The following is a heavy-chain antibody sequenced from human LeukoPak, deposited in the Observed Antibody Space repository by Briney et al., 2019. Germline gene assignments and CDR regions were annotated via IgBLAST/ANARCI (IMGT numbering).Heavy chain of an antibody. D-gene: IGHD6-13*01. J-gene: IGHJ5*02. CDR1: GGTFSSYA. CDR2: INPSGGGA. V-gene: IGHV1-46*01. CDR3: ARDVSHSGSRDAWWFDP. Sequence: ASVKVSCKASGGTFSSYAISWVRQAPGQGLEWMGIINPSGGGASYAQKFQGRVTMTRDMSTNTFYMELSSLRFEDTAVYYCARDVSHSGSRDAWWFDPWGQGTLVTVSS.